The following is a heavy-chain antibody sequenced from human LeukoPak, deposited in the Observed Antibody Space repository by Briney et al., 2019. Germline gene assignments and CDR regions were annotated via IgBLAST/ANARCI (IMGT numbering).Heavy chain of an antibody. D-gene: IGHD3-22*01. CDR2: MYYSGST. V-gene: IGHV4-39*07. CDR1: GGSISSSGYY. CDR3: AREYYYDSSAVDY. J-gene: IGHJ4*02. Sequence: PSETLSLTCTVSGGSISSSGYYWGWSRQPPGKGLDWIGSMYYSGSTYYNPSLKSRVTISVDTSKNQFSLKLSSVTAADTAVYYCAREYYYDSSAVDYWGQGTLATVSS.